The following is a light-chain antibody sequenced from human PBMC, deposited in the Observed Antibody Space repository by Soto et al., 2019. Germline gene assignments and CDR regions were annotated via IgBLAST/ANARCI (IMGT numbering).Light chain of an antibody. J-gene: IGKJ4*01. Sequence: DIQMTQSPSSLSASVGDRVTITCQASQDIKNYLNWYQQKSGKAPKLLIYDASDLETAVPSRFSGSGSGTDFTYTINSLQPEDIATYYCQQYDNLPLTFGGGTKVDIK. CDR2: DAS. CDR3: QQYDNLPLT. CDR1: QDIKNY. V-gene: IGKV1-33*01.